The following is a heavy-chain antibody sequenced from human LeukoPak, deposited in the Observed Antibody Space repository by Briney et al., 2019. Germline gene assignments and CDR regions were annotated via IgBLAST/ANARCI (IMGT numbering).Heavy chain of an antibody. D-gene: IGHD1-26*01. Sequence: GGSLRLSCAASGFSFSSYDMHWVRQATGKGLEWVSAIGTAGDTYYPDSVKGRFTISRENAKNCMYLQMNSLRAGDTAVYYCARGYLIDYWGQGTLVTVSS. CDR3: ARGYLIDY. CDR1: GFSFSSYD. CDR2: IGTAGDT. V-gene: IGHV3-13*04. J-gene: IGHJ4*02.